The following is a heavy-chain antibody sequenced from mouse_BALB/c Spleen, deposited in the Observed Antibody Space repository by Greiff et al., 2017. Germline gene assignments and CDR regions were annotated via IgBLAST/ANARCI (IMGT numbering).Heavy chain of an antibody. Sequence: VQLQQSGPGLVAPSQSLSITCTVSGFSLTSYGVHWVRQPPGKGLEWLGVIWAGGSTNYNSALMSRLSISKDNSKSQVFLKMNSLQTDDTAMYYCAREPHYYAMDYWGQGTSVTVSS. CDR3: AREPHYYAMDY. V-gene: IGHV2-9*02. CDR1: GFSLTSYG. J-gene: IGHJ4*01. CDR2: IWAGGST.